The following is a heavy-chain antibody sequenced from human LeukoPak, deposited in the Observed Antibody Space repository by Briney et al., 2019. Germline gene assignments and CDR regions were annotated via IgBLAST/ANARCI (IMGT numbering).Heavy chain of an antibody. D-gene: IGHD1-7*01. CDR1: GGTFSSYA. V-gene: IGHV1-69*04. CDR3: ARDGELSTSPDY. CDR2: IIPILGIA. J-gene: IGHJ4*02. Sequence: SVKVSCKASGGTFSSYAISWVRQAPGQGLEWMGRIIPILGIANYAQKLQGRVTITADKSTSTAYMELSSLRSEDTAVYYCARDGELSTSPDYWGQGTLVTVSS.